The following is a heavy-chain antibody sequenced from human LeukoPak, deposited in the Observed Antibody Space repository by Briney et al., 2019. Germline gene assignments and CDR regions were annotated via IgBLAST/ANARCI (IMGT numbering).Heavy chain of an antibody. D-gene: IGHD2-2*01. CDR1: GFTFSSYE. CDR3: AKGGNIVVVPAARKSRFDY. V-gene: IGHV3-23*01. J-gene: IGHJ4*02. CDR2: ISGSGGST. Sequence: GGSLRLSCAASGFTFSSYEMNWVRQAPGKGLEWVSAISGSGGSTYYADSVKGRFTISRDNSKNTLYLQMNSLRAEDTAVYYCAKGGNIVVVPAARKSRFDYWGQGTLVTVSS.